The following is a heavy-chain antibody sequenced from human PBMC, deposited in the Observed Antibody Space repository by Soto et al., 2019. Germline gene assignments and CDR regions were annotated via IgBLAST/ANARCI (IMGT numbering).Heavy chain of an antibody. J-gene: IGHJ1*01. CDR3: ARLGPYCSGGSCRFFHH. Sequence: SVKVSCKASGGTFSSYTISWVRQAPGQGLEWMGRIIPILGIANYAQKFQGRVTITADKSTSTAYMELSSLRSEDTAVYYCARLGPYCSGGSCRFFHHWGQGSLVIVSS. D-gene: IGHD2-15*01. V-gene: IGHV1-69*02. CDR1: GGTFSSYT. CDR2: IIPILGIA.